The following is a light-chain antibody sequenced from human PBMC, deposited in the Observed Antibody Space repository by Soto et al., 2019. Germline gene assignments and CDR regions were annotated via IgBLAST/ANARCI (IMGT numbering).Light chain of an antibody. J-gene: IGLJ3*02. CDR3: CSYAGSRGWV. CDR1: SSDVGSYNL. CDR2: EVS. V-gene: IGLV2-23*02. Sequence: QSALTQPASVSGSPGQSITISCTGTSSDVGSYNLVSWYQQHPGKALKLMIYEVSKRPSGVSNRFSGSKSGNTASLTISGLQAEDEAEYYCCSYAGSRGWVFGGGTKVTVL.